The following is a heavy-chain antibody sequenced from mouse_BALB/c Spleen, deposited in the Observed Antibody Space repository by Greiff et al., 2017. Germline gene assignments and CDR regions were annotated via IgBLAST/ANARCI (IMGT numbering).Heavy chain of an antibody. CDR3: ARSGDYFDY. CDR2: ISYSGST. J-gene: IGHJ2*01. V-gene: IGHV3-2*02. CDR1: GYSITSDYA. Sequence: EVQLVESGPGLVKPSQSLSLTCTVTGYSITSDYAWNWIRQFPGNKLEWMGYISYSGSTSYNPSLKSRISITRDTSKNQFFLQLNSVTTEDTATYYCARSGDYFDYWGQGTTLTVSS. D-gene: IGHD4-1*01.